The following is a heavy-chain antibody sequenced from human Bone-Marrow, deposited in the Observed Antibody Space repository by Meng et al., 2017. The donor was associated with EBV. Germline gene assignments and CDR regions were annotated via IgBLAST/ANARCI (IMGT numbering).Heavy chain of an antibody. CDR1: GGSFSGYY. CDR3: ARGRGYSSPNFDY. V-gene: IGHV4-34*01. J-gene: IGHJ4*02. CDR2: INHSGST. D-gene: IGHD6-13*01. Sequence: QVQTRQWGAGLLKPSETLSLTCAVYGGSFSGYYWSWIRQPPGKGLEWIGEINHSGSTNYNPSLKSRVTISVDTSKNQFSLKLSSVTAADTAVYYCARGRGYSSPNFDYWGQGTLVTVSS.